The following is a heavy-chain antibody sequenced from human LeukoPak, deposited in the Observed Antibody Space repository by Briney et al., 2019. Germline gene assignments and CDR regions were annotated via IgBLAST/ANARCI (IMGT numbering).Heavy chain of an antibody. V-gene: IGHV4-34*01. J-gene: IGHJ6*02. CDR3: ARNRGYDFWSGYYLQRGVGMDV. CDR2: INHSGST. Sequence: SETLSLTCTVSGGSISSYYWSWIRQPPGKGLEWIGEINHSGSTNYNPSLKSRVTISVDTSKNQFSLKLSSVTAADTAVYYCARNRGYDFWSGYYLQRGVGMDVWGQGTTVTVSS. D-gene: IGHD3-3*01. CDR1: GGSISSYY.